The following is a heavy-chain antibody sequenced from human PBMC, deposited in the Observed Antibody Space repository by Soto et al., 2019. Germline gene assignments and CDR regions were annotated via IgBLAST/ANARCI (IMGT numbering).Heavy chain of an antibody. J-gene: IGHJ6*02. CDR3: AKEWDCISTSCYKWILYYYGMDV. Sequence: PGGSLRLSCAASGFTFSSYAMHWVRQAPGKGLEWVAVISYDGSNKYYADSVKGRFTISRDNSKNTLYLQMNSLRAEDTAVYYCAKEWDCISTSCYKWILYYYGMDVWGQGTTVTVSS. CDR2: ISYDGSNK. V-gene: IGHV3-30-3*01. CDR1: GFTFSSYA. D-gene: IGHD2-2*02.